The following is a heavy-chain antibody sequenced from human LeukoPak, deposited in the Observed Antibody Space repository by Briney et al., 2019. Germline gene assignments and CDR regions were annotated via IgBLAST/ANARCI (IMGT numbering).Heavy chain of an antibody. V-gene: IGHV3-30-3*01. CDR3: ARDLSGSYAPGGDY. CDR1: GFTFSSYA. D-gene: IGHD1-26*01. CDR2: ISYDGSNK. Sequence: PGGSLRLSCAASGFTFSSYAMHWVRQAPGKGLEWVAVISYDGSNKYYADSVKGRFTISRDNSKNTLYLQTNSLRAEDTAVYYCARDLSGSYAPGGDYWGQGTLVTVSS. J-gene: IGHJ4*02.